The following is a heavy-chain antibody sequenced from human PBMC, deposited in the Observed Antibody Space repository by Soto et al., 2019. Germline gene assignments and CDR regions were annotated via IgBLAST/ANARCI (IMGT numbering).Heavy chain of an antibody. J-gene: IGHJ4*02. CDR3: VSQRTTVLTQAYFDY. Sequence: ETLSLNCTVSGGSFTNSSYYWGWILQSPGKGLEWIGSVYYRGRSYSKSSVKSRVTISVDTSKNQFSLNFNSVTASDTALYYCVSQRTTVLTQAYFDYWGPGALVTSPQ. D-gene: IGHD4-17*01. V-gene: IGHV4-39*01. CDR1: GGSFTNSSYY. CDR2: VYYRGRS.